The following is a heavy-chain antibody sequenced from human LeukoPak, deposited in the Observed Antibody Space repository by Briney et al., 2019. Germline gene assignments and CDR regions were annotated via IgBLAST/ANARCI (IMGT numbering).Heavy chain of an antibody. CDR3: ASLIRLFNY. V-gene: IGHV3-48*03. J-gene: IGHJ4*02. CDR1: GFTLSSYA. CDR2: ISSSGTTI. D-gene: IGHD3-16*01. Sequence: AGGSLRLSCAASGFTLSSYAMSWVRQAPGKGLEWVSYISSSGTTIHYADSVRGRFTISRDNAKKSLYLQIHSLRADDTAVYYCASLIRLFNYWGQGTLVTVSS.